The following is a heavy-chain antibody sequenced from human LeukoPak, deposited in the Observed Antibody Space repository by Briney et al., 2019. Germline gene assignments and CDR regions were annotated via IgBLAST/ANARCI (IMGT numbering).Heavy chain of an antibody. CDR1: GVTFSSYA. J-gene: IGHJ4*02. D-gene: IGHD3-16*02. CDR2: VSGSGGST. Sequence: PGGSLRLSCAASGVTFSSYAMSWVRQAPGKGLEWVSAVSGSGGSTYYADSVKGRFTISRDNSKNTLYLRMNSLRAEDTAVYYCAKEGAYVWGTYPPFDYWGQGTLVIVSS. V-gene: IGHV3-23*01. CDR3: AKEGAYVWGTYPPFDY.